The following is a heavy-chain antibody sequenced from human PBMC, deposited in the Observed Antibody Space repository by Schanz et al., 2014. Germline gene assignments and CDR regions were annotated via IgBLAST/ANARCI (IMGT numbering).Heavy chain of an antibody. CDR1: GGSISSSTYW. CDR3: ATNMVQGTISDAFDI. CDR2: IYYSGTT. Sequence: QLQLQESGPGLVKPSETLSLTCTVSGGSISSSTYWWGWIRQPPGKGLEWIGGIYYSGTTYYNPSLKMRLTMSVDTSKTQFSLKLSSVTAADTAVYYCATNMVQGTISDAFDIWDQGTMVTVSS. J-gene: IGHJ3*02. D-gene: IGHD3-10*01. V-gene: IGHV4-39*01.